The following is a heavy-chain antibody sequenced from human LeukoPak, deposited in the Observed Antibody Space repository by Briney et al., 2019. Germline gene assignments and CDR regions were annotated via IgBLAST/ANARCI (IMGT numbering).Heavy chain of an antibody. D-gene: IGHD1-26*01. CDR2: IYYSGST. Sequence: SETLSLTCTVSGGSISSSSYYWGWIRQPPGKGLEWIGSIYYSGSTYYNPSLKSRVTISVDTSKNQFSLKLSSVTAADTAVYYCARAERGWEPYTHWGQGILVTVSS. CDR1: GGSISSSSYY. CDR3: ARAERGWEPYTH. V-gene: IGHV4-39*07. J-gene: IGHJ4*02.